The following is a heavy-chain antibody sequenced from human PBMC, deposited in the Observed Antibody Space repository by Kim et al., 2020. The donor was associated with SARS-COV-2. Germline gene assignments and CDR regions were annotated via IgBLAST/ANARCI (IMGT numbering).Heavy chain of an antibody. Sequence: SETLSLTCTVSGGSISSSSYYWGWIRQPPGKGLEWIGSIYYSGSTYYNPSLKSRVTISVDTSKNQFSLKLSSVTAADTAVYYCARDQGGAAAGTGWFDPWGQGTLVTVSS. V-gene: IGHV4-39*07. CDR1: GGSISSSSYY. CDR3: ARDQGGAAAGTGWFDP. D-gene: IGHD6-13*01. J-gene: IGHJ5*02. CDR2: IYYSGST.